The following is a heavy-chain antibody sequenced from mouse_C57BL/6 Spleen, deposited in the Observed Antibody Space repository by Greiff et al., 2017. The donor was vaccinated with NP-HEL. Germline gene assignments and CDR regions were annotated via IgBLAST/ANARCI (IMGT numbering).Heavy chain of an antibody. D-gene: IGHD3-1*01. J-gene: IGHJ4*01. Sequence: EVQGVESGPGMVKPSQSLSLTCTVTGYSITSGYDWHWIRHFPGNKLEWMGYISYSGSTNYNPSLKSRITITHDTSKNHFFLKLNSVTTEDTATYYCARFGYYAMDYWGQGTSVTVSS. CDR2: ISYSGST. CDR3: ARFGYYAMDY. V-gene: IGHV3-1*01. CDR1: GYSITSGYD.